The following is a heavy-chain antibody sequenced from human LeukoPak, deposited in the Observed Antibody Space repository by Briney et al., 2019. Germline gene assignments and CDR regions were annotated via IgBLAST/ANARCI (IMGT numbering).Heavy chain of an antibody. Sequence: GGSLRLSCAASGFTVISSHMSWVRQAPGKGLEWVSLVYSDGNTHHAASVKGRFTISRDNSKNTLYLQMNSLRVDDTAMYYCARADSGYDHWGQGTLVTVSS. CDR1: GFTVISSH. CDR2: VYSDGNT. CDR3: ARADSGYDH. V-gene: IGHV3-53*01. J-gene: IGHJ4*02. D-gene: IGHD5-12*01.